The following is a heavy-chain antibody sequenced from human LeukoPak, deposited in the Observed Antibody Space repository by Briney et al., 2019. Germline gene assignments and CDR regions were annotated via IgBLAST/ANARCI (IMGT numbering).Heavy chain of an antibody. CDR1: GGSISSSSYY. J-gene: IGHJ4*02. CDR2: IYYRGIT. V-gene: IGHV4-39*07. Sequence: SETLSLTCTVSGGSISSSSYYWGWIRQPPGKGLEWIGSIYYRGITYHNPSLKSRVTISVDTSKNQFSLKLSSVTAADTAVYYCARVVYDSSTYPKSYFDFWGQGTLVTVSS. D-gene: IGHD3-22*01. CDR3: ARVVYDSSTYPKSYFDF.